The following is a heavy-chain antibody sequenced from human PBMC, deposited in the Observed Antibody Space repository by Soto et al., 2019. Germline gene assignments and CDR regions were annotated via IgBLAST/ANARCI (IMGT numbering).Heavy chain of an antibody. CDR3: ARLLRYFDWSQYYFDY. Sequence: GGSLRLSCAASGFTFSSYWMSWVRQAPGKGLEWVANIKQDGSEKYYVDSVKGRFTISRDNAKNSLYLQMNSLRAEDTAVYYCARLLRYFDWSQYYFDYWGQGTLVTVSS. D-gene: IGHD3-9*01. V-gene: IGHV3-7*01. J-gene: IGHJ4*02. CDR1: GFTFSSYW. CDR2: IKQDGSEK.